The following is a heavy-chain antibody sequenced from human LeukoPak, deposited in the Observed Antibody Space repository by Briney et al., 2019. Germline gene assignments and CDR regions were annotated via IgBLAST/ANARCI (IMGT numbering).Heavy chain of an antibody. J-gene: IGHJ6*03. CDR2: ISGSGGST. V-gene: IGHV3-23*01. D-gene: IGHD3-3*01. CDR3: AKSADNYDFWSGYPSYYYMDV. CDR1: GFTFSSYW. Sequence: GGSLRLSCAASGFTFSSYWMSWVRQAPGKGLEWVSAISGSGGSTYYADSVKGRFTISRDNSKNTLYLQMNSLRAEDTAVYYCAKSADNYDFWSGYPSYYYMDVWGKGTTVTVSS.